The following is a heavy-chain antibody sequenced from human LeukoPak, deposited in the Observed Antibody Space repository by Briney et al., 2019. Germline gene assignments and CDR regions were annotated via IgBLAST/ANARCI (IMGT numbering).Heavy chain of an antibody. Sequence: GGXLRLSCAASGFTFSGYWMSWIRQAPGKGLEWVANINLHGSVIHYVDSVKGRFTISRDNAKNLLYLQMNYLIAEDTALYYCATSDDSSDFDWGQGTLVTVSS. J-gene: IGHJ4*02. V-gene: IGHV3-7*01. CDR1: GFTFSGYW. D-gene: IGHD3-22*01. CDR3: ATSDDSSDFD. CDR2: INLHGSVI.